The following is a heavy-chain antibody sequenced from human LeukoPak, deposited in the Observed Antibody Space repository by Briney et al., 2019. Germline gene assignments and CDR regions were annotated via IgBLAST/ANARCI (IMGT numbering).Heavy chain of an antibody. V-gene: IGHV5-51*01. CDR1: GYGFTIYW. D-gene: IGHD3-10*01. CDR3: AKVRGGKPRYFDY. CDR2: IYPGDSDT. J-gene: IGHJ4*02. Sequence: GESLKISCKGSGYGFTIYWIGWVRQMPGKGLEWMGIIYPGDSDTRFSPSFQGQVTISADKSISTAYLQWSSLKASHTAMYYCAKVRGGKPRYFDYWGQGTLVTVSS.